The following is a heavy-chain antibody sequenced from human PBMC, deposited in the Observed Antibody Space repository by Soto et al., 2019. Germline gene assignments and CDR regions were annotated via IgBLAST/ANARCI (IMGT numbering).Heavy chain of an antibody. CDR3: ARGADSPGVYYFDY. CDR1: GFTFSSYS. V-gene: IGHV3-21*01. Sequence: EVQLVESGGGLVKPGGSLRLSCAASGFTFSSYSMNWVRQAPGKGLEWVSSISSSSSYIYYADSVKGRFTISRDYAKNSLYLQMNSLRAEDTAVYYCARGADSPGVYYFDYWGQGTLVTVSS. D-gene: IGHD2-15*01. J-gene: IGHJ4*02. CDR2: ISSSSSYI.